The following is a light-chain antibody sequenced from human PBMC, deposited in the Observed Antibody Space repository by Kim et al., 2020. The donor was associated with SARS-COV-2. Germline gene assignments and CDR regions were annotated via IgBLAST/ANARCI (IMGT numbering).Light chain of an antibody. CDR1: QSVSSH. Sequence: CPRESDTLSCRASQSVSSHIAWYQQKPGQAPRLLIYNASTRATGIPARFSGSGSGTEFTLTIISLQSEDSAIYYCQQYNNWPPLTFGGGTKVDIK. J-gene: IGKJ4*01. CDR3: QQYNNWPPLT. V-gene: IGKV3-15*01. CDR2: NAS.